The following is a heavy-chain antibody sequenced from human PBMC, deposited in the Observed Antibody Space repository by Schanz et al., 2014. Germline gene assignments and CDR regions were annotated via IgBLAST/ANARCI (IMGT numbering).Heavy chain of an antibody. CDR3: ATAEDASGSYGLPACGV. J-gene: IGHJ6*02. D-gene: IGHD3-10*01. V-gene: IGHV1-24*01. CDR2: LDLEDGEI. Sequence: QVQLVQSGAEVKKAGASVKVSCKVSGYTLSKLSIYWVRQAPGKGLEWMGGLDLEDGEIVYAEQLKGRVTMTEDTSTDTAYMELSSLRSQDTAVYYCATAEDASGSYGLPACGVWGQGTTVIVSS. CDR1: GYTLSKLS.